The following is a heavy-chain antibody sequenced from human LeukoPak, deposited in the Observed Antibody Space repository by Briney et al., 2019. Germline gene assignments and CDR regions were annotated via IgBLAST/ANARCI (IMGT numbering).Heavy chain of an antibody. CDR3: AKARYRDYGDYAGDAFDI. J-gene: IGHJ3*02. CDR1: GFTFSSYA. CDR2: ISGSGGST. Sequence: GGSLRLSRAASGFTFSSYAMSWVRQAPGKGLEWVSAISGSGGSTYYADSVKGRFTISRDNSKNTLYLQMNSLRAEDTAVYYCAKARYRDYGDYAGDAFDIWGQGTMVTVSS. D-gene: IGHD4-17*01. V-gene: IGHV3-23*01.